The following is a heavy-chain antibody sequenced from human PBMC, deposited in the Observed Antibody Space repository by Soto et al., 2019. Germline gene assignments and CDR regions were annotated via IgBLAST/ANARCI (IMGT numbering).Heavy chain of an antibody. CDR2: INPSGGST. CDR3: ARGLVNILDYYYGMDV. D-gene: IGHD3-3*01. J-gene: IGHJ6*02. CDR1: GYTFTSFY. V-gene: IGHV1-46*01. Sequence: ASVKVSCKASGYTFTSFYMYWVRQAPGQGLEWMGIINPSGGSTSYAQKFQGRVTMTRDTSTSTVYMELSSLRSEDTAVYYCARGLVNILDYYYGMDVWGQGTTVTVSS.